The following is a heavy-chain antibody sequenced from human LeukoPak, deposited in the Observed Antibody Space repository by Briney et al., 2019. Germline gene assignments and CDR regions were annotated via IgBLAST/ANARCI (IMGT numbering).Heavy chain of an antibody. V-gene: IGHV3-23*01. CDR2: ISGGGVGT. CDR1: GFSFSSFA. Sequence: QAGGSLRLSCAAPGFSFSSFAMTWVRQAPGKGLEWVSAISGGGVGTYYADSVKGRFTISRDNSKNTLHLQMNSLRADDTAVYYCARIGVAGANSDYWGQGTLVTVSS. D-gene: IGHD6-19*01. CDR3: ARIGVAGANSDY. J-gene: IGHJ4*02.